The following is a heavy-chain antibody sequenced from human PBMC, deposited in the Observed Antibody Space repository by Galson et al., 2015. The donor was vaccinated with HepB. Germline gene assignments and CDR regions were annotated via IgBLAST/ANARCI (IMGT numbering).Heavy chain of an antibody. J-gene: IGHJ4*02. CDR2: ICDSGSS. Sequence: ETLSLTCTVSGGSIRSSGYCWGWFRQPPGKGLEWIGSICDSGSSFSNPSLESRVAIPVDTSKSQFSLKLNSVTAADTAMYYCARTRGNSYGYVDYWGQGTLVTVSS. CDR1: GGSIRSSGYC. V-gene: IGHV4-39*01. CDR3: ARTRGNSYGYVDY. D-gene: IGHD5-18*01.